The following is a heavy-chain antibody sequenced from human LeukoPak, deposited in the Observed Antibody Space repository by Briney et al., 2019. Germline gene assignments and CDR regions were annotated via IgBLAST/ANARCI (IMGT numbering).Heavy chain of an antibody. V-gene: IGHV1-2*02. CDR3: ARDRDSVFCSSTNCYTDYYYFMDV. Sequence: ASVKVSCKASGYTFTGYYLHWVRQAPGQGLEWMGWINPDSGGTKYAQKFQGGVTMTGDTSIRTAYMELSRLRADDTAVYYCARDRDSVFCSSTNCYTDYYYFMDVWGKGTTVTVSS. CDR2: INPDSGGT. CDR1: GYTFTGYY. J-gene: IGHJ6*03. D-gene: IGHD2-2*02.